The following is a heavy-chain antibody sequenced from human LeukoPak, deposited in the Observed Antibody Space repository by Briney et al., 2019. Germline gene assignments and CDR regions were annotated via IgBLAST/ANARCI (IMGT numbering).Heavy chain of an antibody. CDR2: ISYDGSNK. Sequence: PGRSLRLSCAASGFTFSSSAMHWVRQVPDKGLEWVAVISYDGSNKYYADSVKGRFTISRDNSKNTLYLQMNSLRADDTAVYYCARDRDSSGWYEGFDYWGQGTLVTVSS. CDR1: GFTFSSSA. CDR3: ARDRDSSGWYEGFDY. V-gene: IGHV3-30-3*01. D-gene: IGHD6-19*01. J-gene: IGHJ4*02.